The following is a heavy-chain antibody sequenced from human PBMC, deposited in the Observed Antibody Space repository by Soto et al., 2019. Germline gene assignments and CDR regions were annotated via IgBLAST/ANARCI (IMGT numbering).Heavy chain of an antibody. V-gene: IGHV3-23*01. CDR2: ISRSGDST. D-gene: IGHD3-22*01. CDR1: EFTFSTYG. J-gene: IGHJ6*02. CDR3: AKDGAGSSDSSGDANYYYSGMDV. Sequence: GGSLRPSCSASEFTFSTYGMSWVRQLQGKGRGWVSAISRSGDSTYYADAVTGRCSITRDNSKNTLYLQMKSVRVEDKAVYDCAKDGAGSSDSSGDANYYYSGMDVWGQGTTVTVSS.